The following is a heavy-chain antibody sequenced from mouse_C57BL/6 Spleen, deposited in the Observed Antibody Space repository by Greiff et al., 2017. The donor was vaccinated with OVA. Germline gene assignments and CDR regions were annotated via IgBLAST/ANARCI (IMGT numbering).Heavy chain of an antibody. J-gene: IGHJ2*01. CDR3: ARFPHYYGSFDY. Sequence: QVQLQQPGAELVRPGSSVKLSCKASGYTFTSYWMHWVKQRPIQGLEWIGNIDPSDSETHYNQKFTDKATLTVDKSSSTAYMQLSSLTSEDSAVYYCARFPHYYGSFDYWGQGTTLTVSS. V-gene: IGHV1-52*01. D-gene: IGHD1-2*01. CDR1: GYTFTSYW. CDR2: IDPSDSET.